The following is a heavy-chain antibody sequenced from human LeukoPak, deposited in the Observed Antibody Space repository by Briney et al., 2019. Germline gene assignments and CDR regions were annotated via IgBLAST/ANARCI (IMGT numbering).Heavy chain of an antibody. CDR1: GFTFSSYG. D-gene: IGHD1-26*01. CDR2: IWYDGSNK. V-gene: IGHV3-33*06. CDR3: AKDPRGSYSRDYYYYMDV. J-gene: IGHJ6*03. Sequence: GGSLRLSCGASGFTFSSYGMHWVRQAPGKGLEWVAVIWYDGSNKYYADSVKGRFTISRDNSKNTLYLQMNSLRAEDAAVYYCAKDPRGSYSRDYYYYMDVWGKGTTVTVSS.